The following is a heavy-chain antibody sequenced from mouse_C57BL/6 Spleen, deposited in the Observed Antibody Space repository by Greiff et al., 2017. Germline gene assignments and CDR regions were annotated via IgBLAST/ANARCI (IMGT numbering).Heavy chain of an antibody. CDR3: ARPIYYGSSYWYFDV. D-gene: IGHD1-1*01. V-gene: IGHV1-26*01. J-gene: IGHJ1*03. CDR2: INPNNGGT. CDR1: GYTFTDYY. Sequence: VQLQQSGPELVKPGASVKISCKASGYTFTDYYMNWVKQSHGKSLEWIGDINPNNGGTSYNQKFKGKATLTVDKSSSTAYMELRILTSEDSAVYYCARPIYYGSSYWYFDVWGTGTTVTVSS.